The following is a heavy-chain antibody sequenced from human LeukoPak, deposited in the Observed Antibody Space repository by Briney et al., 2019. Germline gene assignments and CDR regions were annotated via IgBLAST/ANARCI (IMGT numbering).Heavy chain of an antibody. CDR3: ARARGYSGYALY. CDR1: GGSFSGYY. CDR2: INHSGST. Sequence: PSETLSLTCAVYGGSFSGYYWSWIRQPPGKGLEWSGEINHSGSTNYNPSLKSRVTISVDTSKNQFSLKLSSVTATDTAVYYCARARGYSGYALYWGQGTLVTVSS. D-gene: IGHD5-12*01. J-gene: IGHJ4*02. V-gene: IGHV4-34*01.